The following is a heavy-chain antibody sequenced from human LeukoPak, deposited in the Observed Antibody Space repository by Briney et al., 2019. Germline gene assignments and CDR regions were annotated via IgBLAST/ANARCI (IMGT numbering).Heavy chain of an antibody. Sequence: GASVKVSCKASGYTFSGYYIYWVRQARGQGLEWMGWINPNSGGTNYAQKFQGRVTMTRDMSTSTVYMELSSLRSEDTAVYYCARDPKDDSSGYYYFDYWGQGTLVTVSS. V-gene: IGHV1-2*02. D-gene: IGHD3-22*01. CDR3: ARDPKDDSSGYYYFDY. J-gene: IGHJ4*02. CDR1: GYTFSGYY. CDR2: INPNSGGT.